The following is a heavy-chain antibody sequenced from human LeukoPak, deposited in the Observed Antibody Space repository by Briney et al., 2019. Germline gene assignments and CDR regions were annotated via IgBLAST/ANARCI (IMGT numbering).Heavy chain of an antibody. V-gene: IGHV4-39*01. CDR2: IYHSGST. CDR1: GGSISSSSYY. CDR3: ASSDYYDSSGVKYFDY. J-gene: IGHJ4*02. D-gene: IGHD3-22*01. Sequence: PSETLSLTCTVSGGSISSSSYYWGWIRQPPGKGLEWIGSIYHSGSTYYNPSLKSRVTISVDTSKNQFSLKLSSVTAADTAVYYCASSDYYDSSGVKYFDYWGQGTLVTVSS.